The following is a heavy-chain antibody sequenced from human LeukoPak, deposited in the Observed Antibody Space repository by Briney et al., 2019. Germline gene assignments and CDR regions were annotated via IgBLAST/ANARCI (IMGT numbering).Heavy chain of an antibody. Sequence: GGSLPQSCAASGFTFSSYGMNWVRQAPGKGLEWVSYISSSSSTIYYADSVKGRFTISRDNAKNSLYLQMNSLRAEDTAVYYCARNPYGSGSQNFDVWGPGNPLSVSS. CDR1: GFTFSSYG. J-gene: IGHJ4*03. D-gene: IGHD3-10*01. CDR2: ISSSSSTI. V-gene: IGHV3-48*01. CDR3: ARNPYGSGSQNFDV.